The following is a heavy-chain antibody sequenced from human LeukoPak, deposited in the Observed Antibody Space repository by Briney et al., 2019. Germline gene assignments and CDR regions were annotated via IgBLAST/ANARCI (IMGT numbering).Heavy chain of an antibody. CDR1: GFTFSNAW. CDR3: THSGYSYGGDYYYYGMDV. D-gene: IGHD5-18*01. J-gene: IGHJ6*02. V-gene: IGHV3-15*01. Sequence: GGSLRLSCAASGFTFSNAWMSWVRQAPGKGLEWVGRIKSKTDGGTTDYAAPVKGRFTISRDDSKNTLYLQMNSQKTEDTAVYYCTHSGYSYGGDYYYYGMDVWGQGTTVTVSS. CDR2: IKSKTDGGTT.